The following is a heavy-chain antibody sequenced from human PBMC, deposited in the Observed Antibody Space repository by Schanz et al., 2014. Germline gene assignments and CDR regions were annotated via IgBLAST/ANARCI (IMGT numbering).Heavy chain of an antibody. CDR3: ARVKQGCSDTSCVLDP. Sequence: QVQLQESGPGLVKPSGTLSLTCAVSGVSISSTNWWHWVRQSPGKGLEWLGEIIHDGRTNYNPSRGSRVTISLDKFENQFSLELTSVTAADTALYFCARVKQGCSDTSCVLDPWGQGTLVTVSS. CDR1: GVSISSTNW. J-gene: IGHJ5*02. D-gene: IGHD2-2*01. CDR2: IIHDGRT. V-gene: IGHV4-4*02.